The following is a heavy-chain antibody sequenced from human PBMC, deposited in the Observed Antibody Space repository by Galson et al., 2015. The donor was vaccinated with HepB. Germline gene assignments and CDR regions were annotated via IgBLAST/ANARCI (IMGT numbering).Heavy chain of an antibody. CDR3: AREPITMVRGVLGRGLFDY. J-gene: IGHJ4*02. CDR1: GYTFTSYG. Sequence: SVKVSCKASGYTFTSYGISWVRQAPGQGLEWMGWISAYNGNTNYAQKLQGRVTMTTDTSTSTAYMELRSLRSDDTAVYYCAREPITMVRGVLGRGLFDYWGQGTLVTVSS. V-gene: IGHV1-18*01. CDR2: ISAYNGNT. D-gene: IGHD3-10*01.